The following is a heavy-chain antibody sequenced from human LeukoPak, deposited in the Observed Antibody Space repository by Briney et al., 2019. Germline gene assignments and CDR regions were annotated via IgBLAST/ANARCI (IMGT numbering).Heavy chain of an antibody. CDR1: GIPFNNYA. CDR3: ARGRYYFDY. V-gene: IGHV1-46*02. J-gene: IGHJ4*02. Sequence: ASVTVSCTASGIPFNNYAISWVRQAPGQGLEWMGIINPSGGSTSYAQKFQGGVTMTRDTSTSTVYMELSSLRSEDTAVYYCARGRYYFDYWGQGTLVTVSS. CDR2: INPSGGST.